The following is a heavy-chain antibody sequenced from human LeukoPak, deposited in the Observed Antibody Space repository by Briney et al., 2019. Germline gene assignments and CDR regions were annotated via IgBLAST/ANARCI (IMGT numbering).Heavy chain of an antibody. J-gene: IGHJ4*02. CDR3: ATYRQVMLPFES. CDR2: ISGNGGST. D-gene: IGHD5-18*01. V-gene: IGHV3-23*01. CDR1: GFTFSSYG. Sequence: PGGSLRLSCAASGFTFSSYGMSWVRQAPGKGLGWVSAISGNGGSTYYADSVKGRFAISRDTSKNTLYLQMNSLRAEDTAVYYCATYRQVMLPFESWGQGTLVTVSS.